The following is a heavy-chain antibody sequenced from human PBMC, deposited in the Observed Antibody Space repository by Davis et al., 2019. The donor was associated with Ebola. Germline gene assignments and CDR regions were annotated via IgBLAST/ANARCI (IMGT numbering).Heavy chain of an antibody. V-gene: IGHV3-7*03. CDR1: GFTFSSYS. CDR3: ALKRGMDV. Sequence: GESLKISCAASGFTFSSYSMNWVRQAPGKGLEWVANIKQDGSEKYYVDSVKGRFTISRDNAKNSLYLQMNSLRAEDTAVYYCALKRGMDVWGQGTTVTVSS. J-gene: IGHJ6*02. CDR2: IKQDGSEK.